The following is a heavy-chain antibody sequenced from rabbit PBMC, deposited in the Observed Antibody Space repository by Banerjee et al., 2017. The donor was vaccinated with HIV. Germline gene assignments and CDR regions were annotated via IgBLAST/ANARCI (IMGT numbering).Heavy chain of an antibody. Sequence: QSLEESGGDLVKPGASLTLTCTASGFSFSSNHYMCWVRQAPGKGLEWIACIYAGSGASAGYANWAKGRFTISRTSSTTVTLQMTSLTVADTATYFCARWDSGDGVDANNLWGPGTLVTVS. J-gene: IGHJ4*01. CDR1: GFSFSSNHY. CDR2: IYAGSGASA. CDR3: ARWDSGDGVDANNL. V-gene: IGHV1S40*01. D-gene: IGHD1-1*01.